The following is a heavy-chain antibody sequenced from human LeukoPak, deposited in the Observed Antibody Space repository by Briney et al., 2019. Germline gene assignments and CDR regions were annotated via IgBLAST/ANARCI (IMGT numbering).Heavy chain of an antibody. CDR3: ARSPSDRHGFDI. CDR1: GYTFSSYY. CDR2: INPSGGTT. Sequence: ASVKVSCKASGYTFSSYYLHWVRQAPGQGLDWMGIINPSGGTTDYAQKFRGRVTMTRDTFTSTVYMELSSLRSEDTAVYYCARSPSDRHGFDIWGQGTMVTVSS. D-gene: IGHD2-21*02. J-gene: IGHJ3*02. V-gene: IGHV1-46*01.